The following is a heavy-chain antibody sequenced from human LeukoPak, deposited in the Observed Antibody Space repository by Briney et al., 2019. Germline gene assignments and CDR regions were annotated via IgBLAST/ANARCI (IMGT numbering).Heavy chain of an antibody. CDR1: GGSVSSYY. J-gene: IGHJ4*02. Sequence: PSETLSLTCTVSGGSVSSYYWSWIRQPPGRGLEWIGEINHSGSTNYNPSLKSRVTISVDTSKNQFSLKLSSVTAADTAVYYCASGSLVRLVGTGARFDYWGQGTLVTVSS. D-gene: IGHD1-26*01. CDR2: INHSGST. CDR3: ASGSLVRLVGTGARFDY. V-gene: IGHV4-34*01.